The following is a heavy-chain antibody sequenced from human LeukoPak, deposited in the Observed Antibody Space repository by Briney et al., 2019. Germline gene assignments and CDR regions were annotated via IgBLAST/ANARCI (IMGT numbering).Heavy chain of an antibody. Sequence: SETLSLTCTVSGGSISSYYWSWIRQPPGKGLEWIGYIYYSGSTNYNPSLKSRVTISVDTSKNQFSLKLSSVTAADTAVYYCARVGASSSRRYYFDYWGQGTLVTVSS. J-gene: IGHJ4*02. V-gene: IGHV4-59*01. CDR1: GGSISSYY. D-gene: IGHD6-6*01. CDR2: IYYSGST. CDR3: ARVGASSSRRYYFDY.